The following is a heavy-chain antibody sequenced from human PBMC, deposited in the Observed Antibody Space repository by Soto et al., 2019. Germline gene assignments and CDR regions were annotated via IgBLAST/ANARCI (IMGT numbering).Heavy chain of an antibody. CDR3: AKIPGRLGITGTTRRIDSYCGMDV. V-gene: IGHV3-30*18. CDR1: GFTFSSYG. J-gene: IGHJ6*02. CDR2: ISYDGSNK. Sequence: PEGSLSLSCASSGFTFSSYGMHWVRQAPGKGLEWVAVISYDGSNKYYADSVKGRFTISRDNSKNTLYLQMNSLRAEDTAVDYCAKIPGRLGITGTTRRIDSYCGMDVSGQGATLTVSS. D-gene: IGHD1-20*01.